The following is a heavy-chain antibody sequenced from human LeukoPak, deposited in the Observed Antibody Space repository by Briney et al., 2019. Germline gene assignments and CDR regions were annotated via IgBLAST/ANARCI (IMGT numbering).Heavy chain of an antibody. Sequence: ASVKVSCKASGYTFTSYGISWVRQAPGQGLEWMGWISAYNGNTNYAQKLQGRVTMTTDTSTSTAYMELSSLRSEDTAVYYCATVRGVIIAAFDIWGQGTMVTVSS. CDR2: ISAYNGNT. CDR1: GYTFTSYG. D-gene: IGHD3-10*01. CDR3: ATVRGVIIAAFDI. V-gene: IGHV1-18*01. J-gene: IGHJ3*02.